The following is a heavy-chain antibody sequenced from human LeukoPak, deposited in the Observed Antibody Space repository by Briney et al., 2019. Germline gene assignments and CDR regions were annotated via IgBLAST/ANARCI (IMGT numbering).Heavy chain of an antibody. J-gene: IGHJ3*02. D-gene: IGHD6-19*01. CDR3: AKDWRSSGHDAFDI. CDR1: GFTFSSYA. CDR2: ISGSGAST. V-gene: IGHV3-23*01. Sequence: PGGSLRLSCAASGFTFSSYAMSWVRQAPGEGLEWVSGISGSGASTYFADSVEGRFTISRDNSKNTLYLQMNSLRTEDTAVYYCAKDWRSSGHDAFDIWGQGTMVTVSS.